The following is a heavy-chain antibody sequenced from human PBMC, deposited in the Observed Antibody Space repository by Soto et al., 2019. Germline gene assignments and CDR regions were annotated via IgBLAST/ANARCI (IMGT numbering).Heavy chain of an antibody. V-gene: IGHV3-23*01. CDR2: FSGSGGST. CDR3: ARDWTGDPCPWLDV. CDR1: GFTFSNYA. J-gene: IGHJ6*02. Sequence: EVQLLESGGGLVQPGWSLRLSCAAAGFTFSNYALTWVRQSPGKGLEWVSTFSGSGGSTYYADSVRGRFTISRDNSKNTLFLQTDSLRVEDTAIYYCARDWTGDPCPWLDVWGQRTTVSVSS. D-gene: IGHD2-15*01.